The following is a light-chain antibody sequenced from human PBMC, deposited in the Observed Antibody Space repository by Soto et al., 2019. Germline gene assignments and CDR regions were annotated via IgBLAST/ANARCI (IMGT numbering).Light chain of an antibody. V-gene: IGKV1-9*01. CDR3: QHPLT. CDR2: AAS. Sequence: DIQLTQSPSFLSASVGDRVTITCRASQGINSFLAWHQQKPGKAPKLLIYAASTLQSGVPSRFSGSGSGTEFTLTISSLQPEDFATYCCQHPLTFGQGTKVEIK. CDR1: QGINSF. J-gene: IGKJ1*01.